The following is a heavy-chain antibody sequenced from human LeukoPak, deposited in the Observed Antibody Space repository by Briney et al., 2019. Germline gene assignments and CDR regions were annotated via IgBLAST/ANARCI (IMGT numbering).Heavy chain of an antibody. J-gene: IGHJ4*02. CDR3: ARLNPTPLELDY. CDR2: IYYSGST. Sequence: SETLSLTCTVSGGSISSNYWSWVRQPPGKGLEWIGYIYYSGSTNYNPSLKGRVTISVDTSKNQFSLKLSSVTAADTAVYYCARLNPTPLELDYWGQGTLVTVSS. D-gene: IGHD1-14*01. CDR1: GGSISSNY. V-gene: IGHV4-59*08.